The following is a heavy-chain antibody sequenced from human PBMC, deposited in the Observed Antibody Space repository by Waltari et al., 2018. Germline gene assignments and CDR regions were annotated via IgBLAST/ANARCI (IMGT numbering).Heavy chain of an antibody. CDR3: ARGANYDYVWGSYRYSLFDY. V-gene: IGHV4-34*01. J-gene: IGHJ4*02. D-gene: IGHD3-16*02. CDR2: INHSGST. Sequence: QVQLQQWGAGLLKPSETLSLTCAVYGGSFSGYYWSWIRQPPGKGLEWIGEINHSGSTNYNPSLKSRVTISVDTSKNQFSLKLSSVTAADTAVYYCARGANYDYVWGSYRYSLFDYWGQGTLVIVSS. CDR1: GGSFSGYY.